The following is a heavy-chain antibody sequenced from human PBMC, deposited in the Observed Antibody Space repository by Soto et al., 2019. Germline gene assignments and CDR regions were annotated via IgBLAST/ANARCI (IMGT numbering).Heavy chain of an antibody. CDR3: AATGRGIGYYYGVDV. CDR2: IVVDRGNT. V-gene: IGHV1-58*01. Sequence: GASVKVSCKDSGFTFSRSAVQWVRQARGQPLEWIGWIVVDRGNTIYAQKFQERVTITRDMATSTLYMELSSLRSEDTAVYYCAATGRGIGYYYGVDVWGQGTTGTVS. D-gene: IGHD3-16*01. CDR1: GFTFSRSA. J-gene: IGHJ6*02.